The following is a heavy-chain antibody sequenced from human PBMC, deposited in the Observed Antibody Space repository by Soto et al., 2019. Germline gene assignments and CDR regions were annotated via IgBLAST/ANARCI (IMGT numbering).Heavy chain of an antibody. D-gene: IGHD2-8*02. V-gene: IGHV1-2*02. CDR2: VSPKSGGT. J-gene: IGHJ5*02. CDR3: AREISGGGTLNWFDP. Sequence: ASVKVSCKASGYNFSDYYIHWVRQAPGQGLEWLGWVSPKSGGTNYAQKFKGRVTMTRDTSSNTVYMDLSGLKSDDTAIFYCAREISGGGTLNWFDPWGQGTLVTVSS. CDR1: GYNFSDYY.